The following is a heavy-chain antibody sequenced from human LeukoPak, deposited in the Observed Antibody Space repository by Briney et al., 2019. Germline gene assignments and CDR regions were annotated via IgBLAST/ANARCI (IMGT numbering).Heavy chain of an antibody. V-gene: IGHV3-21*01. CDR1: GFTFSSYS. Sequence: GGSLRLSCAASGFTFSSYSMNWVRQAPGKGLEWVSSISSSSSYIYYADSVKGRFTISRDNAKNSLYLQMNSLRAEDTAVYYCARDEVAAGRSIDAFDIWGQGTMVTVSS. CDR3: ARDEVAAGRSIDAFDI. D-gene: IGHD6-13*01. J-gene: IGHJ3*02. CDR2: ISSSSSYI.